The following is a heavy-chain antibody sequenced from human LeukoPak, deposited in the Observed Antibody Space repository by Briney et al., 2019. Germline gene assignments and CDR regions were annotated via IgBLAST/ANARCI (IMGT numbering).Heavy chain of an antibody. CDR3: AKDRTVGYCSGGSCYSFDY. D-gene: IGHD2-15*01. Sequence: GSRRLSCAASGFTFSSYGMHWVRQAPGKGLEWVAVISYDGSNKYYADSVKGRFTISRDNSKNTLYLQMNSLRAEDTAVYYCAKDRTVGYCSGGSCYSFDYWGQGTLVTVSS. CDR2: ISYDGSNK. J-gene: IGHJ4*02. CDR1: GFTFSSYG. V-gene: IGHV3-30*18.